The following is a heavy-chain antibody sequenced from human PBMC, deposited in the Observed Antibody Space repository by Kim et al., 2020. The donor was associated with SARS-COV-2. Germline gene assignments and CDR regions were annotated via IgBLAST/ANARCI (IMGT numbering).Heavy chain of an antibody. CDR3: NTDPYHPSPLDC. V-gene: IGHV3-15*01. CDR1: GFIFSNAW. Sequence: GGSLRLSCAASGFIFSNAWMNWVRQAPGKGLEWLGRIKSKTDGGTTDYAEPVKDRFSFTRDDSGNTLYLQMNSLKTEDTAVYYGNTDPYHPSPLDCWGQGTLVTVSA. CDR2: IKSKTDGGTT. J-gene: IGHJ4*02.